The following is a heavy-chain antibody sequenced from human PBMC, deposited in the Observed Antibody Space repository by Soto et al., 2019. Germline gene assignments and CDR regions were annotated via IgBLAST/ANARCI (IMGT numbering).Heavy chain of an antibody. Sequence: PGGSLRLSCAASGFTFNTYSMNWVRQAPGKGLEWVSSISSSGSDIYADSVKGRFTISRDNAKNSLYLQMNSLRAEDTALYYCARDFLGTGWYGWFDPWGQGTLVTVSS. D-gene: IGHD6-19*01. V-gene: IGHV3-21*01. CDR2: ISSSGSD. CDR3: ARDFLGTGWYGWFDP. CDR1: GFTFNTYS. J-gene: IGHJ5*02.